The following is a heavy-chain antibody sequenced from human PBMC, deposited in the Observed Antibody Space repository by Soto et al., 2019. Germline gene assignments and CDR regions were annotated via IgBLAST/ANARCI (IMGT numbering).Heavy chain of an antibody. J-gene: IGHJ5*02. CDR1: GYSITAGGYY. CDR3: ARMYSSGSGWFHP. D-gene: IGHD6-19*01. CDR2: FYSSGSI. Sequence: SETLSLTCFVSGYSITAGGYYWSWIRHHPGKGLEWIGSFYSSGSIIYNPSLRSQVSISGDTSSNQFSMSLTSVTAADTARYYCARMYSSGSGWFHPWGQGTLVTVSS. V-gene: IGHV4-31*01.